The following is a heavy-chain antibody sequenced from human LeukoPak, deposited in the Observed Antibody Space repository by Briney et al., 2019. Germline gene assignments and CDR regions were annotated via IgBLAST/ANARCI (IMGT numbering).Heavy chain of an antibody. J-gene: IGHJ4*02. CDR1: GYTFTGYY. Sequence: ASVKVSCKASGYTFTGYYMHWVRQAPGQGLEWMGWINPNSGGTNYAQKFQGRVTMTRDTFISTAYMELSRLRSDDTAVYYCARNPPGYSSSWTFDYWGQGTLLTVSS. V-gene: IGHV1-2*02. D-gene: IGHD6-13*01. CDR2: INPNSGGT. CDR3: ARNPPGYSSSWTFDY.